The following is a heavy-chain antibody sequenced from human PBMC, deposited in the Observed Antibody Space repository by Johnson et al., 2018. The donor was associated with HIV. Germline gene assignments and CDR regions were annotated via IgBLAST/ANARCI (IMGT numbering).Heavy chain of an antibody. J-gene: IGHJ3*02. CDR3: AARGWELQPDAFDI. CDR1: GFTFSTYA. V-gene: IGHV3-7*03. CDR2: IKQDGSEK. D-gene: IGHD1-26*01. Sequence: VQLVESGGGVVQPGRSLRLSCAASGFTFSTYAMHWVRQAPGKGLEWVANIKQDGSEKYYVDYVKGRFTISRDNAKNSLYLQMNSLRAEDTAVYYCAARGWELQPDAFDIWGQGTMVTVSS.